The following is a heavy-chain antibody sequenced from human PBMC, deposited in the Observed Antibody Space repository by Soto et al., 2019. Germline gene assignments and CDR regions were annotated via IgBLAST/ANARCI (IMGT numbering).Heavy chain of an antibody. CDR2: ISYDGSNK. CDR1: GFTFSSYA. Sequence: QVQLVESGGGVVQPGRSLRLSCAASGFTFSSYAMHWVRQAPGKGLEWVAVISYDGSNKYYADSVKGRFTISRDNSKNTLYLQMNSLRAEDTAVYYCARLPIGRFYYYYGMDVWGQGTTVTVSS. J-gene: IGHJ6*02. CDR3: ARLPIGRFYYYYGMDV. V-gene: IGHV3-30-3*01. D-gene: IGHD4-17*01.